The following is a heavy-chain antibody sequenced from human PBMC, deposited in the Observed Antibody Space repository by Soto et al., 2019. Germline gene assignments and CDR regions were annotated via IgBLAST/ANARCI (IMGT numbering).Heavy chain of an antibody. D-gene: IGHD3-3*01. J-gene: IGHJ6*02. CDR3: TTDRYDFWSGYSRDYYYYGMDV. CDR2: IKSKTDGGTT. Sequence: GGSLRLSCAASGFTFSNAWMNWVRQAPGKGLEWVGRIKSKTDGGTTDYAAPVKGRFTISRDDSKNTLYLQMNSLKTEDTAVYYCTTDRYDFWSGYSRDYYYYGMDVWGQGTTVTVSS. CDR1: GFTFSNAW. V-gene: IGHV3-15*07.